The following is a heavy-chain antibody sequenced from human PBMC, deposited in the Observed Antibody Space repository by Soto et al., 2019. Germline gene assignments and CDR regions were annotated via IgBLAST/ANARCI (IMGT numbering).Heavy chain of an antibody. CDR3: ARDKGGLDY. J-gene: IGHJ4*02. V-gene: IGHV3-33*01. CDR2: IWYDGSNK. CDR1: GFTFSSYG. D-gene: IGHD3-16*01. Sequence: QVQLVESGGGVVQPGRSLRLSCAASGFTFSSYGMHWVRQAPGKGLEWVAVIWYDGSNKYYADSVKGRFTISRDNSKNTLYLQMNSLRAEDTAVYYCARDKGGLDYWGQGTLVTVSS.